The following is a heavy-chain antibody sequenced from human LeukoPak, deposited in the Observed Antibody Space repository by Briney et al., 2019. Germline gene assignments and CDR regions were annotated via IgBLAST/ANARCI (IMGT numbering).Heavy chain of an antibody. V-gene: IGHV3-23*01. CDR2: IRGSGDST. CDR1: GFTFSSYG. D-gene: IGHD3/OR15-3a*01. J-gene: IGHJ4*02. Sequence: GGSLRLSCAASGFTFSSYGMSWVRQAPGKGLERVSGIRGSGDSTYYAESVKGRFTIYRDNSKNTLYLQMNSLRAEDTALYYCAKDLSSGTGRGFDYWGQGTLVTVSS. CDR3: AKDLSSGTGRGFDY.